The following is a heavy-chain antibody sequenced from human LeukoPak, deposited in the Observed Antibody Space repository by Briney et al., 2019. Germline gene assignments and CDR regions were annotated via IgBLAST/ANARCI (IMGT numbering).Heavy chain of an antibody. D-gene: IGHD3-10*01. CDR2: ISYDGSNE. J-gene: IGHJ6*02. CDR1: GFTFSNYV. Sequence: GRSLRLSCVASGFTFSNYVMHWVRQSPGKGLEWVALISYDGSNENYADSVKGRFTISRDNSKNTLYLQMNSPRAEDTAVYYCARVFRITKTTGMDVWGQGTTVTVSS. CDR3: ARVFRITKTTGMDV. V-gene: IGHV3-30-3*01.